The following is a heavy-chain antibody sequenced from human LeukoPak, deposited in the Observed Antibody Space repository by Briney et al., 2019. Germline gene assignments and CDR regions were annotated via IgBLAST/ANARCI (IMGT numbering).Heavy chain of an antibody. CDR3: ARERGRGRDSPWFDY. Sequence: PGGSLRLSCAASGFIVSGDFMSWVRQAPGKGLEWVSVIYSDGSTYYADSVKGRFTISRDNSKNTLDLQMTGLRAEDMAVYYCARERGRGRDSPWFDYWGQGTLVTVSS. D-gene: IGHD1-26*01. J-gene: IGHJ4*02. CDR2: IYSDGST. V-gene: IGHV3-53*01. CDR1: GFIVSGDF.